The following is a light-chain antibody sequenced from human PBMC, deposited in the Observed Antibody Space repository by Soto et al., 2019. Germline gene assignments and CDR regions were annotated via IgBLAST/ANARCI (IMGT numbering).Light chain of an antibody. CDR2: GAS. J-gene: IGKJ3*01. CDR1: QSVSNNY. Sequence: EIVLTQSPGTLSLSPGERATLSGQASQSVSNNYLAWYQQQPGKAPRLLIYGASNRATGIPDRLSGSGSGTDFTLPIRRLEPEDFAVYYCQQYGSSGTFGPGTKVDIK. V-gene: IGKV3-20*01. CDR3: QQYGSSGT.